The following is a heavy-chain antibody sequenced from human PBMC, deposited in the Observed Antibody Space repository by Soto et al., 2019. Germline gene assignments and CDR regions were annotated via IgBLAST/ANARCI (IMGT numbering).Heavy chain of an antibody. CDR1: GFTFSDYY. CDR2: IGFSSTYT. CDR3: ARISSEQQLVFDY. D-gene: IGHD6-19*01. J-gene: IGHJ4*01. V-gene: IGHV3-11*06. Sequence: QVQLVESGGGLVNPGGSLRLSCAVSGFTFSDYYMSWIRQAPGKGPEWLAYIGFSSTYTNYADSVKGRFTISRDNAKNSLYLHMNSLRVKDTAVYYCARISSEQQLVFDYWGHGTLVAASS.